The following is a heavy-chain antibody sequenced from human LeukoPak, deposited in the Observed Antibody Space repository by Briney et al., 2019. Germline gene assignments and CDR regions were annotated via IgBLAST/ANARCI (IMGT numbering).Heavy chain of an antibody. D-gene: IGHD3-16*02. CDR3: ARAGSYDYVWGSYRHHFDY. CDR2: INHSGST. Sequence: PSETLSLTCAVYGGSFSGYYWSWIRQPPGKGLEWIGEINHSGSTNYNPSLKSRVTISVHTSKNQFSLKLSSVTAADTAVYYCARAGSYDYVWGSYRHHFDYWGQGTLVTVSS. CDR1: GGSFSGYY. V-gene: IGHV4-34*01. J-gene: IGHJ4*02.